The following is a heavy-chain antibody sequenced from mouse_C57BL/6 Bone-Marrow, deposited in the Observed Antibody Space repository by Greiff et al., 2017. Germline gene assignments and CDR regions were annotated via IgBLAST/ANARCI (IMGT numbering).Heavy chain of an antibody. CDR1: GYTFTNYW. J-gene: IGHJ4*01. Sequence: VQLQQSGAELVRPGTSVKMSCKASGYTFTNYWIGWAKQRPGHGLEWIGDIYPGGGYTNYNDKVKGKATLTADKSSSTAYMQFRSLTSEDSDIYYCARRRRDSYAMDYWGQGTSVTVSS. CDR3: ARRRRDSYAMDY. V-gene: IGHV1-63*01. CDR2: IYPGGGYT.